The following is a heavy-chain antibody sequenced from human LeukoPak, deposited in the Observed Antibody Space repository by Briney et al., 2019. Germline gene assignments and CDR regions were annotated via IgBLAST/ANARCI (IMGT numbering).Heavy chain of an antibody. Sequence: SETLSLTCGVSGGSISGTNWWSWVRHPPGQGLQWIGEISLTGETNYNPSLNGRVTMSLDKSRNQLSLKLTSVTAADTAIYYCSRESGAFCPFGYWGQGTLVIVPP. D-gene: IGHD1-26*01. CDR3: SRESGAFCPFGY. J-gene: IGHJ4*02. V-gene: IGHV4-4*02. CDR2: ISLTGET. CDR1: GGSISGTNW.